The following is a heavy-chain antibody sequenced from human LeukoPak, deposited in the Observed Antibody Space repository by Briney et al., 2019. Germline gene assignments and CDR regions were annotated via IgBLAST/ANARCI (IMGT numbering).Heavy chain of an antibody. Sequence: ASVKVSCKASGYTFTGYYMHWVRQAPGQGLEWMGWINPNSGGTNYAQKFQGWITMTRDTSISTAYMELSRLRSDDTAVYYCARVRGVTTLGYWGQGTLVTVSS. D-gene: IGHD4-17*01. V-gene: IGHV1-2*04. CDR2: INPNSGGT. CDR3: ARVRGVTTLGY. CDR1: GYTFTGYY. J-gene: IGHJ4*02.